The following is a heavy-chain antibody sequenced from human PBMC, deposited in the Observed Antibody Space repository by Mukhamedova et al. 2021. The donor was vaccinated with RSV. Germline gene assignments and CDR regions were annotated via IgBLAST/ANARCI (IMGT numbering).Heavy chain of an antibody. V-gene: IGHV3-23*01. D-gene: IGHD2-2*01. CDR2: INDSGGTT. Sequence: GKGLEWVSGINDSGGTTYYADSVKGRFTISRDNSKNLLYLQMNSLRAEDTAIYYCATGYCGSNNCHRDYWGQGTLVTVSS. J-gene: IGHJ4*02. CDR3: ATGYCGSNNCHRDY.